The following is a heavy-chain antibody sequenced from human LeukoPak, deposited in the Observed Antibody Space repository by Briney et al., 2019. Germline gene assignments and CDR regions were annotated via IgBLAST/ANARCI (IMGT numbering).Heavy chain of an antibody. CDR1: GYTFTSYG. J-gene: IGHJ5*02. D-gene: IGHD4-17*01. CDR2: ISAYNGNT. V-gene: IGHV1-18*01. CDR3: ARDLRAYGDYPNWFDP. Sequence: ASVKVSCKASGYTFTSYGISWVRQAPGQGLEWMGWISAYNGNTNYAQKLQGRVTMTTDTSTSTAYMELRSLRSDDTAVYYCARDLRAYGDYPNWFDPWGQGTLVTVSS.